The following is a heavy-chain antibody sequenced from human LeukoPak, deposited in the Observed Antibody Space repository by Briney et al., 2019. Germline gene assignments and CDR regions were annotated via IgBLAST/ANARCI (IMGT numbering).Heavy chain of an antibody. CDR2: INHRGSS. D-gene: IGHD3-22*01. V-gene: IGHV4-34*01. J-gene: IGHJ6*03. Sequence: PSETLSPTCAVYGGSFSDYYWSWIRQPPGKGLEWIGEINHRGSSNYNPSLKSRVTISVDTSKNQFSLKLSSVTAADTAVYYCARRGFYYDSSGYYPYYYYYMDVWGKGTTVTISS. CDR3: ARRGFYYDSSGYYPYYYYYMDV. CDR1: GGSFSDYY.